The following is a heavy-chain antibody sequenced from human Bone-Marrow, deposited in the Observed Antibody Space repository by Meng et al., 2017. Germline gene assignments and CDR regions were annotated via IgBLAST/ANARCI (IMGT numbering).Heavy chain of an antibody. CDR2: IYYSGST. J-gene: IGHJ5*02. V-gene: IGHV4-31*03. CDR1: GGSISSGGYY. Sequence: QVKREEAGPVLVQPSQNLSRSCTVSGGSISSGGYYWNWIRQHPGKGLEWIGYIYYSGSTYYNPSLKSRITISVDTSKNHFSLKLSSVTAADTAVYYCASLYGVVGASWFDPWGQGTLVTVSS. D-gene: IGHD1-26*01. CDR3: ASLYGVVGASWFDP.